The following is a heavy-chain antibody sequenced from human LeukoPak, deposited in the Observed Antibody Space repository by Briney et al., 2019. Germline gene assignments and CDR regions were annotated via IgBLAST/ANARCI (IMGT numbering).Heavy chain of an antibody. CDR3: AREWWYLDY. CDR2: IKEDGSDT. Sequence: GGSLRLSCAASGFTFSTYAMTWVRQAPGRGLEWVARIKEDGSDTYYVDSVKGRFTISRDKAKKTVYLQMNSLRAEDTAVYYCAREWWYLDYWGQGTLVTVSS. J-gene: IGHJ4*02. V-gene: IGHV3-7*05. D-gene: IGHD2-15*01. CDR1: GFTFSTYA.